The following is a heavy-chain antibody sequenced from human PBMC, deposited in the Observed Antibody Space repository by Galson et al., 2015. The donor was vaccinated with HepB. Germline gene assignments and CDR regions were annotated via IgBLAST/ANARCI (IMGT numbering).Heavy chain of an antibody. CDR2: ITSSGDSR. CDR1: GFSFTRYA. Sequence: SLRLSCAASGFSFTRYAMTWVRQAPGKGLEWVSGITSSGDSRYYADSVKGRFTVSRDNSKNTLLQQLNSLRAEDTAMYFCAKDFFMVANSPYHFHYWGQGTLVTVSS. J-gene: IGHJ4*02. CDR3: AKDFFMVANSPYHFHY. V-gene: IGHV3-23*01. D-gene: IGHD2-15*01.